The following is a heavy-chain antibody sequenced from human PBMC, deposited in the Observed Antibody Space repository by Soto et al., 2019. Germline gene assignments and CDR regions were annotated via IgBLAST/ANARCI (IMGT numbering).Heavy chain of an antibody. CDR1: GDTFNDYY. J-gene: IGHJ6*03. CDR2: INPNGGVT. V-gene: IGHV1-2*02. Sequence: QVQLVQSGAEVKKPGASVTVSCRSSGDTFNDYYIHWVRQAPGQGLEGMGWINPNGGVTKYAQKFQGRVSMTRDTSIRTVYMQLSRLRSDDTAVYYCARESGGATATLDYYYFYMDVWGTGTTVTVSS. CDR3: ARESGGATATLDYYYFYMDV. D-gene: IGHD5-12*01.